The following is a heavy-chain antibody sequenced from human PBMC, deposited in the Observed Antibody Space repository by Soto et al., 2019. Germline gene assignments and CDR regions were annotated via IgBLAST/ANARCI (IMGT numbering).Heavy chain of an antibody. Sequence: QVQLQESGPGLVKPSQTLSLTCTVSGDSITSGDYYWTWIRQPPGKGLEWIGYIYHGGSTFYKPSLKSRVAISRDTSKNQFSLKLSSATAAGTAVYYCAREGESAFDIWGQGTMVTVSS. D-gene: IGHD1-26*01. J-gene: IGHJ3*02. V-gene: IGHV4-30-4*01. CDR2: IYHGGST. CDR3: AREGESAFDI. CDR1: GDSITSGDYY.